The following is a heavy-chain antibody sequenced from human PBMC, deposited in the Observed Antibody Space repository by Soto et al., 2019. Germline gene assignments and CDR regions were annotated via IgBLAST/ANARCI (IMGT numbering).Heavy chain of an antibody. J-gene: IGHJ3*02. V-gene: IGHV4-59*01. CDR3: ASGRGGTYDAFDI. CDR2: TYYSGTP. CDR1: SGSIGTYF. D-gene: IGHD1-26*01. Sequence: SETLSLTCTVSSGSIGTYFWSWIRQPPGKGLEWIGYTYYSGTPNYNPSLNSRVTIFLDTSKHQSSLRLSSVTAADTAVYYCASGRGGTYDAFDIWGQGTLVTVSS.